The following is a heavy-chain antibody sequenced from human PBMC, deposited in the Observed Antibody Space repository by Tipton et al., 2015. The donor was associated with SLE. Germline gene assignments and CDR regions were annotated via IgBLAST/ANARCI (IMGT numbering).Heavy chain of an antibody. V-gene: IGHV3-23*01. CDR1: GFTFSSHA. Sequence: SLRLSCAASGFTFSSHAMGWVRQAPGKGLEWVSTLSGSGSGIYYADSVKGRFTMSRDNSKNTLQLQMNNLRVEDTAVYYCAKDLAVTGINHFDYWGQGTLVTASS. CDR2: LSGSGSGI. J-gene: IGHJ4*02. D-gene: IGHD1-14*01. CDR3: AKDLAVTGINHFDY.